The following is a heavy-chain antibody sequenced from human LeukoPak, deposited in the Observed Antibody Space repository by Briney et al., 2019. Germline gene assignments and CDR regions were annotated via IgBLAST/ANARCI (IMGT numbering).Heavy chain of an antibody. Sequence: SVKVSCKASGGTFSSYAISWVRQAPGQGLEWMGGIIPIFGTATYAQQFQGRVTITTDESTSTAYMELSSLRSEDPAVYYCARDRTAAGMYSSSSYYFDYWGQGTLVTVSS. J-gene: IGHJ4*02. CDR1: GGTFSSYA. D-gene: IGHD6-6*01. CDR3: ARDRTAAGMYSSSSYYFDY. V-gene: IGHV1-69*05. CDR2: IIPIFGTA.